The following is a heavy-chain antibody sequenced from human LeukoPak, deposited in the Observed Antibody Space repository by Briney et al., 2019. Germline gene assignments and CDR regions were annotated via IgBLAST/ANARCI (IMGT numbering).Heavy chain of an antibody. J-gene: IGHJ4*02. CDR3: ARFLGTTVDY. D-gene: IGHD1-1*01. Sequence: GGSLRLSCAASGFTFSSYYMSWVRQAPDMGLEWVSVLYNGGTTYYADSVKGRFTISRDNAKNSLYLQMNSLRAEDTAVYYCARFLGTTVDYWGQGTLVTVSS. CDR2: LYNGGTT. V-gene: IGHV3-53*01. CDR1: GFTFSSYY.